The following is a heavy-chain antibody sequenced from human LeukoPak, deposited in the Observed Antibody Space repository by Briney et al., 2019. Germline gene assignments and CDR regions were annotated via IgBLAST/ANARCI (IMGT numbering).Heavy chain of an antibody. J-gene: IGHJ4*02. Sequence: PGGSLRLSCAASRFTLSNYATRCVPQAPGEGLEGVSAITGSGGNTYYADSVKGRFTISRDNSTNTGFRQMNSRRAEDTAVYYCAKWGDYDVLTGYYASDYWGQGTLVTVSS. CDR2: ITGSGGNT. CDR3: AKWGDYDVLTGYYASDY. CDR1: RFTLSNYA. V-gene: IGHV3-23*01. D-gene: IGHD3-9*01.